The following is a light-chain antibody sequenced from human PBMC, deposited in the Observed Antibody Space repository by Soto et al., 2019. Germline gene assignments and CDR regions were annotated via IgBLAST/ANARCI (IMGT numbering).Light chain of an antibody. V-gene: IGKV1-39*01. CDR1: HSMSTY. CDR3: QQSYFTPWT. Sequence: DIPMTQSPSSLSASVGDRVTITCRASHSMSTYLNWYQQKPGKAPKLLIYGASTLQSGVPSRFSGSGSGTDFTLTISSLQPEDFATYYCQQSYFTPWTFGQGTKVEIK. CDR2: GAS. J-gene: IGKJ1*01.